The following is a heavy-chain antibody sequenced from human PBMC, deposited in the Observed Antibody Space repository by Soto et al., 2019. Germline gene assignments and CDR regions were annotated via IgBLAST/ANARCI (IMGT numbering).Heavy chain of an antibody. CDR2: ISSKAYGGTT. D-gene: IGHD2-15*01. CDR3: TRKRAGIVVVVGAT. V-gene: IGHV3-49*03. J-gene: IGHJ4*02. Sequence: EVQLVESGGGLVQPGRSLRLSCTASGFTFGDYALNWFRQAPGKGLEWVGFISSKAYGGTTEYAASVKGRFTISRDDSKSIAYLQMNSLKTEDTAVYYCTRKRAGIVVVVGATWGQGTPVTVSS. CDR1: GFTFGDYA.